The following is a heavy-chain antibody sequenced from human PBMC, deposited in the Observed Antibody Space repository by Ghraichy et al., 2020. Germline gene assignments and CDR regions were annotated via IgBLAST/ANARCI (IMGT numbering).Heavy chain of an antibody. CDR2: ISSDGGNA. Sequence: SLRLSCAASGFTFSTYGMNWVRQAPGRGLEWVALISSDGGNADYAASVRGRFTVSRDNSKNTLYLQMNSLGAADTAVHYCAKRMGSSPLYYYDHWGQGTLVIVSS. CDR1: GFTFSTYG. CDR3: AKRMGSSPLYYYDH. V-gene: IGHV3-30*18. D-gene: IGHD6-6*01. J-gene: IGHJ4*02.